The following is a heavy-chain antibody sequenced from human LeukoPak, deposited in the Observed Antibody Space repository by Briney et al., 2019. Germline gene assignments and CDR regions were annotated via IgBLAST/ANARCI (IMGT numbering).Heavy chain of an antibody. J-gene: IGHJ3*02. CDR2: IYTSGST. D-gene: IGHD3-10*01. CDR1: GGSISSGSYY. Sequence: ASETLSLTCTVSGGSISSGSYYWSWIRQPAGKGLEWIGRIYTSGSTNYNPSLKSRVTISVDTSKNQFSLKLSSVTAADTAVYYCARGLLGVRAFDIWGQGTMVTVSS. CDR3: ARGLLGVRAFDI. V-gene: IGHV4-61*02.